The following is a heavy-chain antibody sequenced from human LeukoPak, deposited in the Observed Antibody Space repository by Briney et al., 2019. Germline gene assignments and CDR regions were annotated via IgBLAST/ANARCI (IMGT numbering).Heavy chain of an antibody. CDR1: GGSISSYY. CDR2: IYYSGST. J-gene: IGHJ6*03. V-gene: IGHV4-59*01. Sequence: PSETLSLTCTVSGGSISSYYWSWIRQPPGKGLEWIGYIYYSGSTNYNPSLKSRVTISVDTSKNQFSLKLNSVTAADTAVYYCARIEYYYYYMDVWGKGTTVTVSS. CDR3: ARIEYYYYYMDV.